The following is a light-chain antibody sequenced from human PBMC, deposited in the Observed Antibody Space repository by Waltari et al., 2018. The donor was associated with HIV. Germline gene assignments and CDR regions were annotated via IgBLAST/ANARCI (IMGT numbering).Light chain of an antibody. CDR2: DNH. CDR3: GTWDTNLKSFV. V-gene: IGLV1-51*01. CDR1: TSPFLKTS. J-gene: IGLJ1*01. Sequence: QSALTQPPSLSATPGQRVTIPCSGNTSPFLKTSISLYRQTARTPPTLPIYDNHKRPSGVDDRRSASKSATSATLAITGLQIGDEADYFCGTWDTNLKSFVFGTVT.